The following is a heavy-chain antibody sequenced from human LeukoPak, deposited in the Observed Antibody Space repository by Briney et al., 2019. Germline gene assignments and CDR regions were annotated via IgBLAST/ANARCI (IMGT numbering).Heavy chain of an antibody. CDR2: ISYDGSNK. V-gene: IGHV3-30-3*01. Sequence: GGSLRLSCAASGFTFSSYAMHWVRQAPGKGLEWVAVISYDGSNKYYADSVKGRFTISRDNSKNTLYLQMNSLRAEGTAVYYCASPTDDSSGYEEYFQHWGQGTLVTVSS. CDR1: GFTFSSYA. J-gene: IGHJ1*01. D-gene: IGHD3-22*01. CDR3: ASPTDDSSGYEEYFQH.